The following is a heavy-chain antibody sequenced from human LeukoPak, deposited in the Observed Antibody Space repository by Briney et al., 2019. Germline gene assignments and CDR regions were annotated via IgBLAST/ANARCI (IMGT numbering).Heavy chain of an antibody. CDR1: GGSFSGYY. Sequence: SETLSLTCAVYGGSFSGYYWSWIRQPPGKGLEWIGEINHSGSTNYNPSLKNRVTISVDTSKNQFSLKLSSVTAADTAVYYCARHYYDSSGYYYYFDYWGQGTLVTVSS. CDR2: INHSGST. D-gene: IGHD3-22*01. V-gene: IGHV4-34*01. J-gene: IGHJ4*02. CDR3: ARHYYDSSGYYYYFDY.